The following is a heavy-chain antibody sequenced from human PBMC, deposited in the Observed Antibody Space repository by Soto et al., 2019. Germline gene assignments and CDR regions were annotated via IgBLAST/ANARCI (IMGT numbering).Heavy chain of an antibody. CDR3: AREACGGDCYNDY. CDR2: ISSSSSSTI. J-gene: IGHJ4*02. V-gene: IGHV3-48*02. CDR1: GSTFSSYS. D-gene: IGHD2-21*02. Sequence: PGGSLRLSCAAPGSTFSSYSMNWVRQAPGKGLEWVSYISSSSSSTIYYADSVKGRFTISRDNAKNSLYLQMNSLRDEDTAVYYCAREACGGDCYNDYWGQGTLVTVSS.